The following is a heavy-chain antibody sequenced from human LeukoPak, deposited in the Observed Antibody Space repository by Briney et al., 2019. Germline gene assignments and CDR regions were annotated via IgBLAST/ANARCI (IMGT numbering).Heavy chain of an antibody. CDR3: ARDHVEWLRLGEIYCYYGMDV. V-gene: IGHV1-69*13. D-gene: IGHD5-12*01. Sequence: ASVKVSCKASGGTFSSYAISWVRQAPGQGLEWMGGIIPIFGTANYAQKFQGRVTITADESTSTAYMELSSLRSEDTAVYYCARDHVEWLRLGEIYCYYGMDVWGQGTTVTVSS. CDR1: GGTFSSYA. CDR2: IIPIFGTA. J-gene: IGHJ6*02.